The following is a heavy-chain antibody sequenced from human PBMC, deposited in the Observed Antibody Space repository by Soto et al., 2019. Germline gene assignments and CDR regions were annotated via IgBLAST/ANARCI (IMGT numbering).Heavy chain of an antibody. CDR1: GGSFSGYY. D-gene: IGHD2-2*01. Sequence: SETLSLTCAVYGGSFSGYYWSWIRQPPGKGLEWIGEINHSGSTNYNPSLKSRVTISVDTSKNQFSLKLSSVTAADTAVYYCARGIWAQHLSWFDPWGQGTLVTVSS. CDR2: INHSGST. V-gene: IGHV4-34*01. J-gene: IGHJ5*02. CDR3: ARGIWAQHLSWFDP.